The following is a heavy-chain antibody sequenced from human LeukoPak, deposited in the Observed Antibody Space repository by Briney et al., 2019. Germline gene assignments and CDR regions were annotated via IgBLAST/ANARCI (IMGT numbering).Heavy chain of an antibody. Sequence: PGGSLRLSCAASGFTFSSYAMSWVRQAPGKGLEWGSGISGSGGSTYYADSVKGRFTISRDNSKNTLYLQMNSLRDDDSAAYFCARVYLERLTAGYFDHWGQGTQVTVSP. V-gene: IGHV3-23*01. CDR2: ISGSGGST. CDR3: ARVYLERLTAGYFDH. CDR1: GFTFSSYA. J-gene: IGHJ4*02. D-gene: IGHD2-8*01.